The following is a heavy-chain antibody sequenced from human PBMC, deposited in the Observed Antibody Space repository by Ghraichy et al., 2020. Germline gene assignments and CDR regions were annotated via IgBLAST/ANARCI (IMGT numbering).Heavy chain of an antibody. D-gene: IGHD6-19*01. CDR1: GYPISSGYH. CDR3: ARGHISVAGPWSH. J-gene: IGHJ4*02. V-gene: IGHV4-38-2*02. Sequence: ESLNISCSVSGYPISSGYHWGWIRQPPGKGLEWIGSVFHSGSKYYNPSLQGRVTISIDTSKNQFSLWLSSLTAADTAIYYCARGHISVAGPWSHWGQGTLVAVSS. CDR2: VFHSGSK.